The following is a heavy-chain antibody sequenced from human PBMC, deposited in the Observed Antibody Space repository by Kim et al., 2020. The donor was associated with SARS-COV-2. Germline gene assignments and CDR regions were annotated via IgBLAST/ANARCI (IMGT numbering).Heavy chain of an antibody. V-gene: IGHV1-18*04. Sequence: ASVKVSCKASGYTFTSYGISWVRQAPGQGLEWMGWISAYNGNTNYAQKLQGRVTMTTDTSTSTAYMELRSLRSDDTAVYYCARWERSWLPGAGYGMDVWGQGTTVTVSS. CDR3: ARWERSWLPGAGYGMDV. CDR2: ISAYNGNT. CDR1: GYTFTSYG. J-gene: IGHJ6*02. D-gene: IGHD1-26*01.